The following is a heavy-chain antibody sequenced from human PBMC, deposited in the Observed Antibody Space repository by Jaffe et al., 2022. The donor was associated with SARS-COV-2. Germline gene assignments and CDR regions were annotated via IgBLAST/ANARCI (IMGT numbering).Heavy chain of an antibody. V-gene: IGHV4-59*01. D-gene: IGHD3-22*01. J-gene: IGHJ2*01. CDR2: IYYSGST. CDR3: ARLVAPITMIVVVKAYWYFDL. Sequence: QVQLQESGPGLVKPSETLSLTCTVSGGSISSYYWSWIRQPPGKGLEWIGYIYYSGSTNYNPSLKSRVTISVDTSKNQFSLKLSSVTAADTAVYYCARLVAPITMIVVVKAYWYFDLWGRGTLVTVSS. CDR1: GGSISSYY.